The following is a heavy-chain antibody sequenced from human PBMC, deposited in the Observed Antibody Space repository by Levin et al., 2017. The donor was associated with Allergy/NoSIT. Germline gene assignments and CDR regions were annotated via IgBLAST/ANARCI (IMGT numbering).Heavy chain of an antibody. Sequence: GGSLRLSCAASGFTFNSYAMIWVRQAPGKGLEWVSGISGSGATTYHADSVKGRFSISRDNSKNMLYLQMSSLRAEDTALYYCAKGGDLWSGYRDYFYYMDVWGKGTTVTVSS. CDR1: GFTFNSYA. D-gene: IGHD3-3*01. J-gene: IGHJ6*03. V-gene: IGHV3-23*01. CDR2: ISGSGATT. CDR3: AKGGDLWSGYRDYFYYMDV.